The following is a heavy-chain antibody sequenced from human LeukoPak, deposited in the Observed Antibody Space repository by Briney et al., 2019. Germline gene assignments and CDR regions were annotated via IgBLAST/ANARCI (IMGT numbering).Heavy chain of an antibody. V-gene: IGHV4-34*01. CDR2: INHSGST. Sequence: SETLSLTCAVYGGSFSGYYWSGIRQPPGKGLEWIGEINHSGSTNYNPSLKSRVTISVDTSKNQFSLKLSSVTAADTAVYYCARESRYVPDAFDIWGQGTMVTVSS. D-gene: IGHD5-12*01. CDR3: ARESRYVPDAFDI. CDR1: GGSFSGYY. J-gene: IGHJ3*02.